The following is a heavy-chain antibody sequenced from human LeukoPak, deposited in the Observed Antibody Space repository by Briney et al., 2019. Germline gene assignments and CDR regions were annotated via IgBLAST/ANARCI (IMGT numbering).Heavy chain of an antibody. CDR1: GGSISSYY. Sequence: SETLSLTCTVSGGSISSYYWSWIRQPPGKGLEWIGYIYYSGSTNYNPSLKSRVTISVDPSKNQFSLKLSSVTAADTAVYYCARVRSPGIAAAGPFDYWGQGTLVTVSS. V-gene: IGHV4-59*01. CDR2: IYYSGST. J-gene: IGHJ4*02. D-gene: IGHD6-13*01. CDR3: ARVRSPGIAAAGPFDY.